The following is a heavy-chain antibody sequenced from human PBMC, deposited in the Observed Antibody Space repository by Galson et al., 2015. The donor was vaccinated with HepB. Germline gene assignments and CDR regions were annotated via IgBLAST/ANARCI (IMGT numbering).Heavy chain of an antibody. CDR1: GYSFTNYW. J-gene: IGHJ2*01. V-gene: IGHV5-51*01. CDR2: IYPGDFDT. D-gene: IGHD4-11*01. Sequence: QSGAEVKKPGESLKISCKGSGYSFTNYWIGWVRQMPGKGLEWMGIIYPGDFDTKYNPSFQGQVTISADKSISTAYLQWSSLKASDTAMYYCARLAVSHWYFDLWGRGTLVTVSS. CDR3: ARLAVSHWYFDL.